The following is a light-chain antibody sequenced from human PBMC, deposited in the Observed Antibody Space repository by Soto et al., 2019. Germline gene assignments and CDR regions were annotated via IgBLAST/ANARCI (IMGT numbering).Light chain of an antibody. CDR2: GAS. J-gene: IGKJ1*01. Sequence: DIPITQSPLTLSASIGDRVTITCRASQSINNWLAWYQQKPGKPPKLLLYGASSRDSGVPPRFSGSGSGTEFTLNISSLQPDDFATYYCQQYNRYSGMFGQGTKVEVK. V-gene: IGKV1-5*01. CDR1: QSINNW. CDR3: QQYNRYSGM.